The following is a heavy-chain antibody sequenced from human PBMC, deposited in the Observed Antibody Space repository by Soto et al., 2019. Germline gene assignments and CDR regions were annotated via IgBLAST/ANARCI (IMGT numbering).Heavy chain of an antibody. J-gene: IGHJ4*02. CDR3: AVMVRGLFDY. CDR1: AGSISSISYY. V-gene: IGHV4-39*01. CDR2: IYYSGST. Sequence: PSETLSLKYTVSAGSISSISYYWVWIRQPPGKGVEWIGSIYYSGSTYYNPSLKSRVTISVDTSKNQFSLKLSSVNAADTAVYYCAVMVRGLFDYWGQGILVTVSA. D-gene: IGHD3-10*01.